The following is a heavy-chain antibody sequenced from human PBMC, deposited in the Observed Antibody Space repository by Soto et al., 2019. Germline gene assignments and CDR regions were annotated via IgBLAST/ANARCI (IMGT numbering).Heavy chain of an antibody. D-gene: IGHD6-19*01. CDR1: GFTFSSYE. CDR2: ISIRGTSI. J-gene: IGHJ4*02. V-gene: IGHV3-48*03. CDR3: ARDRRYNTGWYGWALDL. Sequence: EVRLVESGGGLVQPGESLRLSCAASGFTFSSYELNWVRQAPGKGLEWVAYISIRGTSICYADTVKGRFSISRDNDNDSVSLLMTNLNVDDTAVYYCARDRRYNTGWYGWALDLWGKGTLVTVST.